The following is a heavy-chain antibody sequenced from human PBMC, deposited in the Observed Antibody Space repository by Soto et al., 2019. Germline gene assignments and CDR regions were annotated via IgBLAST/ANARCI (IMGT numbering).Heavy chain of an antibody. Sequence: LQESGPGLVKPSQTLSLTCFVSGYSISAGGYYWSWIRHHPGKGLEWIGSFYSSGSIIYNPSLRSRVSISGDTSINQFSMSLTSVTAADTARYYCARMYSSGSGWFHPWGQGTLVTVSS. J-gene: IGHJ5*02. CDR2: FYSSGSI. D-gene: IGHD6-19*01. V-gene: IGHV4-31*03. CDR3: ARMYSSGSGWFHP. CDR1: GYSISAGGYY.